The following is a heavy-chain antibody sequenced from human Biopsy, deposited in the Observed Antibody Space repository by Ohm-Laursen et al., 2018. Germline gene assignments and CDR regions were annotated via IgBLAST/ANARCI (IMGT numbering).Heavy chain of an antibody. V-gene: IGHV1-8*02. CDR3: ARGYSRRVSIFEASIYWFDT. Sequence: SVKVSCKASGGSFSTYAVNWVRQARGQGLEWMGWMIPSSGKTGYAQRFQGRVTLTMNTSISTAYMELSGLRSEDTAVYFCARGYSRRVSIFEASIYWFDTWGQGTLVTVSS. J-gene: IGHJ5*02. D-gene: IGHD6-6*01. CDR2: MIPSSGKT. CDR1: GGSFSTYA.